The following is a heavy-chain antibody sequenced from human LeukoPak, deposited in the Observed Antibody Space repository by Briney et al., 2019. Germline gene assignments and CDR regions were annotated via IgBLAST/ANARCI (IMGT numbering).Heavy chain of an antibody. CDR1: GFTFSDYY. CDR2: ISSSGSTI. J-gene: IGHJ4*02. CDR3: ARVRDGYNQGDYFDY. Sequence: GGSLRLSCAASGFTFSDYYLSWIRQAPGKGLEWVSYISSSGSTIYYADSVKGRFTISRDNAKNSLYLQMNSLRAEDTAVYYCARVRDGYNQGDYFDYWGQGTLVTVSS. D-gene: IGHD5-24*01. V-gene: IGHV3-11*01.